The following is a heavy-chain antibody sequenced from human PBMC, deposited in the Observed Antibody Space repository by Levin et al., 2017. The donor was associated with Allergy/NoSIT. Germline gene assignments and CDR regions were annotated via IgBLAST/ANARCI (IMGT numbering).Heavy chain of an antibody. J-gene: IGHJ6*02. D-gene: IGHD6-19*01. CDR1: GGPVSSGSYH. CDR2: IYYSGST. CDR3: GGGRRAIEVGGKNGCYGMDV. V-gene: IGHV4-61*01. Sequence: PSETLSLTCTVSGGPVSSGSYHWSWIRQPPGKGLEWIGYIYYSGSTNYNPSLKSRVTISVDTSKTLSSLKLSSVTAADTAVYYCGGGRRAIEVGGKNGCYGMDVWGQGTTVTVSS.